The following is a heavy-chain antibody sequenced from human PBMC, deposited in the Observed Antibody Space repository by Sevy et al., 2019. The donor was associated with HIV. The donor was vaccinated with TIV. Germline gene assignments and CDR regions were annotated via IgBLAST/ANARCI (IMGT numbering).Heavy chain of an antibody. CDR3: AGFEYGDYTNLFDP. Sequence: SETLSLTCTVSGGSISSSSYYWGWIRQPPGKGLEWIGNIYYSGSSYYNPSLNSRVTISVVTSKNQFSLKLTSVTAADTAVYYCAGFEYGDYTNLFDPWGKGTLVTVSS. V-gene: IGHV4-39*01. CDR2: IYYSGSS. J-gene: IGHJ5*02. CDR1: GGSISSSSYY. D-gene: IGHD4-17*01.